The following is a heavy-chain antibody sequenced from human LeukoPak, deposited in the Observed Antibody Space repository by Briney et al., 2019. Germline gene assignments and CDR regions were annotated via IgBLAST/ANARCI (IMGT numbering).Heavy chain of an antibody. CDR2: IKQDGSEK. CDR3: ARDDQDYYYYYMDV. Sequence: GGSLRLSCAASGFTFSSYWMSWVRQAPGKGLEWVANIKQDGSEKYYVDSVKGRFTISRDNAKNSLYLQMNSLRAEDTAVYYCARDDQDYYYYYMDVWGKGTTVTISS. J-gene: IGHJ6*03. V-gene: IGHV3-7*01. CDR1: GFTFSSYW. D-gene: IGHD2-2*01.